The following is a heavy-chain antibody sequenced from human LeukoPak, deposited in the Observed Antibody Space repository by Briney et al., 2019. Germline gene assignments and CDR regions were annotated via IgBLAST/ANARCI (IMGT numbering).Heavy chain of an antibody. V-gene: IGHV3-30-3*01. J-gene: IGHJ4*02. CDR3: ARGKPGTGDY. CDR2: ISYDGSNK. Sequence: GRSLRLSCAASGFTFSSYAMHWVRPAPGKGLEWVEVISYDGSNKYYADSVKGRFTISRDNSKNTLYLQMNSLRAEDTAVYYCARGKPGTGDYWGQGTLVTVSS. D-gene: IGHD1-7*01. CDR1: GFTFSSYA.